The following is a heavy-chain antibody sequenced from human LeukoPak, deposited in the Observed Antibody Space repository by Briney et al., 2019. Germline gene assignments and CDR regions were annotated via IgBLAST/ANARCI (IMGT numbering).Heavy chain of an antibody. V-gene: IGHV4-59*08. CDR2: IHSSGST. D-gene: IGHD4-17*01. J-gene: IGHJ4*02. CDR1: GGSITGYY. Sequence: AETLTLTCTVSGGSITGYYWSWIRQPPGKGLEWIGYIHSSGSTNYNPSLKSRVTILVDPSKNQFSLRLSSVTAADTAVYYCARFTYDDHGKNHDLDYWGRGNLVTVSS. CDR3: ARFTYDDHGKNHDLDY.